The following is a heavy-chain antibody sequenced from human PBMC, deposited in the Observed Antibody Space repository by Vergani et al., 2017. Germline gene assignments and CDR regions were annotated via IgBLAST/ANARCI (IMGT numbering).Heavy chain of an antibody. CDR2: IIPIFGTA. Sequence: QVQLVQSGAEVKKPGASVKVSCKASGYTFTSYYMHWVRQAPGQGLEWMGRIIPIFGTANYAQKFQGRVTITADESTSTAYMELSSLRSEDTAVYYCARAVDYYDSSGYYRHWGQGTLVTVSS. CDR1: GYTFTSYY. V-gene: IGHV1-69*18. CDR3: ARAVDYYDSSGYYRH. D-gene: IGHD3-22*01. J-gene: IGHJ1*01.